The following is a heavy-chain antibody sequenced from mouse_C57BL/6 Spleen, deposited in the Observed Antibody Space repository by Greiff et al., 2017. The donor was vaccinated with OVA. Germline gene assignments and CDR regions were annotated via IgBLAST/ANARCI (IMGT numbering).Heavy chain of an antibody. V-gene: IGHV5-6*01. CDR3: ARTYGSSYDYFDY. D-gene: IGHD1-1*01. J-gene: IGHJ2*01. CDR2: ISSGGSYT. CDR1: GFTFSSYG. Sequence: EVQRVESGGDLVKPGGSLKLSCAASGFTFSSYGMSWVRQTPDKRLEWVATISSGGSYTYYPDSVKGRFTISRDNAKNTLYLQMSSLKSEDTAMYYCARTYGSSYDYFDYWGQGTTLTVSS.